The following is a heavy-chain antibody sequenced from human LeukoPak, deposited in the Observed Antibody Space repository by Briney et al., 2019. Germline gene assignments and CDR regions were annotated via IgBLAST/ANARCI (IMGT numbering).Heavy chain of an antibody. D-gene: IGHD3-9*01. Sequence: ASVKVSCKASGYTFTSYGISWVRQAPGQGLEWMGWISAYNGNTSYAQKLQGRVTMTTDTSTSTAYMEPRSLRSDDTAVYYCARVKGVDYDILTGNYYYYYMDVWGKGTTVTVSS. CDR3: ARVKGVDYDILTGNYYYYYMDV. V-gene: IGHV1-18*01. CDR1: GYTFTSYG. CDR2: ISAYNGNT. J-gene: IGHJ6*03.